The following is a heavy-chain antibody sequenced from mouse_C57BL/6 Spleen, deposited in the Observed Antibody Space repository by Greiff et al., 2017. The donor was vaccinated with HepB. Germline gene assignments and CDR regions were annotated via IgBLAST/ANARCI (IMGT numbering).Heavy chain of an antibody. CDR2: INPNYGTT. J-gene: IGHJ3*01. CDR1: GYSFTDYN. CDR3: ARSRGGEGYDGLFAY. Sequence: EVQLQQSGPELVKPGASVKISCKASGYSFTDYNMNWVKQSNGKSLEWIGVINPNYGTTSYNQKFKGKATLTVDQSSSTAYMQLNSLTSEDSAVYYCARSRGGEGYDGLFAYWGQGTLVTVSA. V-gene: IGHV1-39*01. D-gene: IGHD2-3*01.